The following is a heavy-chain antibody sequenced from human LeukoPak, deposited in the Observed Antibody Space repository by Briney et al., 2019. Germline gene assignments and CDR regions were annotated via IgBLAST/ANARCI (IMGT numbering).Heavy chain of an antibody. V-gene: IGHV3-20*04. Sequence: GGSLRLSCAASGFTFYDYGMSWVRQAPGKGLEWVSGINWNGGSTGYADSVKGRFTISRDNAKNSLYLQMNSLRAEDTALYYCARDSDYDILTGYSPFDYWGQGTLVTVSS. CDR2: INWNGGST. CDR3: ARDSDYDILTGYSPFDY. D-gene: IGHD3-9*01. J-gene: IGHJ4*02. CDR1: GFTFYDYG.